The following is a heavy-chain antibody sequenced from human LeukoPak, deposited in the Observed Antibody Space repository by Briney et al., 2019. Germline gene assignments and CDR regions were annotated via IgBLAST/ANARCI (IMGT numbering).Heavy chain of an antibody. Sequence: SETLSLTCTVSGGSISSSSYYWGWIRQPPGKGLEWIGSIYYSGSTYYNPSLKSRVTISVDTSKNQFSLKLSSVTAAGTAVYYCARPPLMDVWGQGTTVTVSS. CDR3: ARPPLMDV. CDR2: IYYSGST. J-gene: IGHJ6*02. V-gene: IGHV4-39*01. CDR1: GGSISSSSYY.